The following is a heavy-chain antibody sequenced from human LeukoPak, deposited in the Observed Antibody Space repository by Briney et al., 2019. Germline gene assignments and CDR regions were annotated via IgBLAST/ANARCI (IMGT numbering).Heavy chain of an antibody. J-gene: IGHJ1*01. CDR3: AKGIRRGYDSTNGYFQH. D-gene: IGHD3-22*01. CDR2: ISGSGGST. Sequence: GGSLRLSCAASGFTFSSYSMNWVRQAPGKGLEWVSAISGSGGSTYYADSVKGRFTISRDNSKNTLYLQMNSLRAEDTAVYYCAKGIRRGYDSTNGYFQHWGQGTLVTVSS. V-gene: IGHV3-23*01. CDR1: GFTFSSYS.